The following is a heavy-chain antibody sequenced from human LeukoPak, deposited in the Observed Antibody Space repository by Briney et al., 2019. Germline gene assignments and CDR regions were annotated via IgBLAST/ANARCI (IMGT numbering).Heavy chain of an antibody. V-gene: IGHV4-4*07. CDR2: IYTSGSN. CDR3: VRDAHYYGSGSRNKAIDY. CDR1: GGSISSYY. D-gene: IGHD3-10*01. J-gene: IGHJ4*02. Sequence: SETLSLTCTVSGGSISSYYWSWIRQPAGKGLEWIGRIYTSGSNNYNPSLKSRVTMSVDTSKNQFSLELRSVTAADTAVYYCVRDAHYYGSGSRNKAIDYWGQGTLVTVSS.